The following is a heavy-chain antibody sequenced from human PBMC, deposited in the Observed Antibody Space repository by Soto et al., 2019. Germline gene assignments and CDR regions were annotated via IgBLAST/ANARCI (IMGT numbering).Heavy chain of an antibody. V-gene: IGHV3-74*01. Sequence: EVQLVESGGGLVQPGGSLRLSCAASGFTFSSYWMHWVRQAPGKGLVWVSRIKSDGSDTGYADSVKGRFTISRDNAKNTLYPQMSSLRAEDTAVYYCVRVAYGDLGGWGQGTLVTVSS. CDR3: VRVAYGDLGG. D-gene: IGHD4-17*01. J-gene: IGHJ4*02. CDR1: GFTFSSYW. CDR2: IKSDGSDT.